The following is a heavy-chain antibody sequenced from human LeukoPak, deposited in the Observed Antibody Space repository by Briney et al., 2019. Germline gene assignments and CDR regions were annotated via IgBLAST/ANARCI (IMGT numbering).Heavy chain of an antibody. CDR2: ISGSGGST. Sequence: GGSLRLSCAASGFTFSSYAMSWVRQAPGKGLEWVSAISGSGGSTYYADSVKGRFTISRDNSKNTLYLQMNSLRAEDTAVYYCAKDGRRRAMVRGVDFDYWGQGTLVTVSS. D-gene: IGHD3-10*01. V-gene: IGHV3-23*01. J-gene: IGHJ4*02. CDR1: GFTFSSYA. CDR3: AKDGRRRAMVRGVDFDY.